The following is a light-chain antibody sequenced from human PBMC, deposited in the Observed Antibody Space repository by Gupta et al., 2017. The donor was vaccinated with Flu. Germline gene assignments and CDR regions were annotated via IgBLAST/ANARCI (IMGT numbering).Light chain of an antibody. V-gene: IGKV2-24*01. CDR1: QSLVHSDENTY. CDR2: RVS. Sequence: VMTQTPLSSPVTLGQPASISCTSSQSLVHSDENTYLSWFHQRPGQPPRLLIYRVSNRCSGVPDRFSGSGTGTDFTLKISRVEAADVGIYYCRQAKHYPWTFGQGTKVEIK. CDR3: RQAKHYPWT. J-gene: IGKJ1*01.